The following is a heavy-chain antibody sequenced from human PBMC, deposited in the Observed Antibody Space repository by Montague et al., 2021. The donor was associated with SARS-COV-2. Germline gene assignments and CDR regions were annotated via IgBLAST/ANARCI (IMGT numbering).Heavy chain of an antibody. CDR1: GCSMRRYY. J-gene: IGHJ4*02. CDR2: IYHSGGA. D-gene: IGHD3-3*01. CDR3: ARRGTGNYEVLDY. Sequence: SETLSLTCTISGCSMRRYYWPWIRQPPGKELEWIGPIYHSGGARYNPSLKRRVSISVDASKNQFSLRVTSVTAADTAVYFCARRGTGNYEVLDYWGQGILVTVSS. V-gene: IGHV4-59*01.